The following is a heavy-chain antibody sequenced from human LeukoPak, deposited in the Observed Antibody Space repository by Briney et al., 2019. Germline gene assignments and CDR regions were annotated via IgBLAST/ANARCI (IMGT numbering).Heavy chain of an antibody. CDR2: IGTAGDT. V-gene: IGHV3-13*01. D-gene: IGHD6-13*01. CDR3: ARGPPIAAAGGPDYYGMDV. CDR1: GFTFSSYD. Sequence: PGGSLRLSCAASGFTFSSYDMHWVRQAAGKGLEWVSAIGTAGDTYYPGSVKGRFTISRENAKNSLYLQMNSLRAGDTAVYYCARGPPIAAAGGPDYYGMDVWGQGTTVTVSS. J-gene: IGHJ6*02.